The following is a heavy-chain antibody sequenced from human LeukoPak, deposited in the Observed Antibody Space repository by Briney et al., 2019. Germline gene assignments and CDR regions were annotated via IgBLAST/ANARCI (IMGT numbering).Heavy chain of an antibody. J-gene: IGHJ3*02. CDR1: GGSFSGYY. Sequence: SETLSLTCAVYGGSFSGYYWSWIRQPPGKGLEWIGEINHSGSTNYNPSLKSRVTISVDTSKNQFSLKLSSVTAADTAVYYCARDGWGYAFDIWGQGTMVTVSS. D-gene: IGHD3-10*01. V-gene: IGHV4-34*01. CDR3: ARDGWGYAFDI. CDR2: INHSGST.